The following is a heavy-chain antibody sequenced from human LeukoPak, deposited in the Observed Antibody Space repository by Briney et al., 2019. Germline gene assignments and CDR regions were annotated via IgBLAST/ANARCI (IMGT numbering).Heavy chain of an antibody. CDR1: GYTFTSYA. D-gene: IGHD5-18*01. Sequence: ASVKVSCKASGYTFTSYAMNWVRQAPGQGLEWMGWINTNTGNPTYAQGFTGRFVFSLDTSVSTAYLQISSLKAEDTAVYYCARDQLPSTAMISYYYYMDVWGKGTTVTVSS. V-gene: IGHV7-4-1*02. J-gene: IGHJ6*03. CDR2: INTNTGNP. CDR3: ARDQLPSTAMISYYYYMDV.